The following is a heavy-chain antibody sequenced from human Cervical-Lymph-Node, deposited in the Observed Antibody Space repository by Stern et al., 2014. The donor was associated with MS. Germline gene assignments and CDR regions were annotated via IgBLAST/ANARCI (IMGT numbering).Heavy chain of an antibody. Sequence: VQLVQSGAEVKKPGASVKVSCKASGFTFTSYYMHWVRQAPGQGLEWLGIIHPSGSNTSYQQNFQGRVPMTRATSTSTLSIELSSLRSEDTAVYYCASGRCGGDCYYFDYWGQGTLVTVSS. CDR1: GFTFTSYY. CDR3: ASGRCGGDCYYFDY. J-gene: IGHJ4*02. D-gene: IGHD2-21*02. V-gene: IGHV1-46*03. CDR2: IHPSGSNT.